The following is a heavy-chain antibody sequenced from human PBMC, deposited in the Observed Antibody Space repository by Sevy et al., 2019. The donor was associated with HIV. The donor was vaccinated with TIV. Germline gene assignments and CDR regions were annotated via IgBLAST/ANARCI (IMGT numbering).Heavy chain of an antibody. CDR1: GYTFTDYY. D-gene: IGHD1-1*01. J-gene: IGHJ6*02. CDR3: ARLTTMPTSDLYGMDV. Sequence: ASVKVSCKASGYTFTDYYIHWVRQAPGQGLEWMAWINPNDGVTNYAQRFQGGFTVTRDTSISTAYMELRRLRSDDTAIYYCARLTTMPTSDLYGMDVWGQGTTVTVSS. V-gene: IGHV1-2*02. CDR2: INPNDGVT.